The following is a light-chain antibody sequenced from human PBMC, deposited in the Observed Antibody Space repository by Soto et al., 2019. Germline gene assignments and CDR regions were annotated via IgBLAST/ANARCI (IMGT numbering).Light chain of an antibody. CDR1: QSLSSGY. Sequence: ESVLMQSPGAISLSTWEGSTLSCITSQSLSSGYVAWYQQKVGQPPRLLIYGASNRATGIPARFSGSGSGTDFTLTISSLEPEDSAVYYCEQRSNWPLTFGPGTKVDIK. V-gene: IGKV3-11*01. J-gene: IGKJ3*01. CDR3: EQRSNWPLT. CDR2: GAS.